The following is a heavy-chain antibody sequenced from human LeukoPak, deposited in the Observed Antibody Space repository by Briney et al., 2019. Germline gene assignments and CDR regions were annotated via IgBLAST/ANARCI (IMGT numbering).Heavy chain of an antibody. CDR2: IYYSGST. Sequence: SETLSLTCTVSGGSISSYYWSWIRQPPGKGLEWIGYIYYSGSTNYNPSLKSRVTITVDTSKNQFSLKLSSVTAADTAVYYCARGYYYYYYGMDVWGQGTTVTVSS. CDR1: GGSISSYY. CDR3: ARGYYYYYYGMDV. V-gene: IGHV4-59*01. J-gene: IGHJ6*02. D-gene: IGHD1-26*01.